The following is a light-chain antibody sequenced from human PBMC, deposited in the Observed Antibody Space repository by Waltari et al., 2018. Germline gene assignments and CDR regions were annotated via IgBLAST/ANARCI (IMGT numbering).Light chain of an antibody. CDR3: QQYESSPRT. CDR2: WAS. V-gene: IGKV4-1*01. J-gene: IGKJ1*01. Sequence: DIVMTPSPDSLAVSLGERATINCKSSQSVLHSSNNKNYLAWYQQKPGQPPKLLIYWASTRESGVPDRFSGSGSGTDFTLTITSLQAEDVAVYHCQQYESSPRTFGQGTKVEI. CDR1: QSVLHSSNNKNY.